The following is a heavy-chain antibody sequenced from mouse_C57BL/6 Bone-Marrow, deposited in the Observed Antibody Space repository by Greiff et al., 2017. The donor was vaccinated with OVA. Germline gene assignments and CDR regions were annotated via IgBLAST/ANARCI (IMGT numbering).Heavy chain of an antibody. J-gene: IGHJ3*01. D-gene: IGHD2-4*01. V-gene: IGHV14-4*01. CDR1: GFNIKDDY. Sequence: DVQLQESGAELVRPGASVKLSCTASGFNIKDDYMHWVKQRPEQGLEWIGWIDPENGDTEYASKFQGKATITADTSSNTAYLQLSSLTSEDTAVYYCTSYDYERGTWFAYWGQGTLVTVSA. CDR2: IDPENGDT. CDR3: TSYDYERGTWFAY.